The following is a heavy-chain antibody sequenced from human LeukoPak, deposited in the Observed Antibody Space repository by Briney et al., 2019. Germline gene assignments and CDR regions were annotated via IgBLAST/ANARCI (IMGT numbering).Heavy chain of an antibody. Sequence: ASVKVSCKASGGTFSSYTISWVRQAPGQGLEWMGRIIPILGIANYAQKFQGRVTITAGKSTSTASMELSSLRSKDTGVYSCARGYSSGWYFPPIDYWGQGTLVTVSS. CDR2: IIPILGIA. CDR3: ARGYSSGWYFPPIDY. V-gene: IGHV1-69*02. J-gene: IGHJ4*02. D-gene: IGHD6-19*01. CDR1: GGTFSSYT.